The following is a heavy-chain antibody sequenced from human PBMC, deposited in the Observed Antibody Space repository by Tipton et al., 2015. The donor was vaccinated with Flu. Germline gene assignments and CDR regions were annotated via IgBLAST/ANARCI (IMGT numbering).Heavy chain of an antibody. V-gene: IGHV4-30-4*08. CDR3: ARVDLGVGIRHAFDI. Sequence: TLSLTCTVSGGSITNIDYYWTWVRQLPGKGLEWIGYIYYGGNTFYNPSLRNRVSISLDTSKNQVPLRLSSVTTADTAVYYCARVDLGVGIRHAFDIWGQGTTVTVSS. CDR1: GGSITNIDYY. D-gene: IGHD3-10*01. J-gene: IGHJ3*02. CDR2: IYYGGNT.